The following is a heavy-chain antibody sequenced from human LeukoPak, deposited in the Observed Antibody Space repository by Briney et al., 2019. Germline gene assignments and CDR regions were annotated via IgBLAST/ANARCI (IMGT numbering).Heavy chain of an antibody. CDR1: GFTFSSYS. CDR3: ARTSDTSGRLYWYFDL. V-gene: IGHV3-21*01. J-gene: IGHJ2*01. Sequence: GGSLRLSCAASGFTFSSYSMNWVRQAPGKGLEWVSFISTSSSYIHYADSIKGRFTISRDNARNSLYLQMNSLRAEDTAVYYCARTSDTSGRLYWYFDLWGRGTLVTVSS. D-gene: IGHD3-22*01. CDR2: ISTSSSYI.